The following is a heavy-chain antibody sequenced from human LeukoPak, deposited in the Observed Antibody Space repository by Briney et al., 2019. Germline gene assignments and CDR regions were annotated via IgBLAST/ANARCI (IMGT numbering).Heavy chain of an antibody. V-gene: IGHV4-39*01. CDR3: ARQDDYNFDY. CDR2: IYYSVST. J-gene: IGHJ4*02. CDR1: GGSISSSSYY. Sequence: SETLSLTCTVSGGSISSSSYYWDWIRQPPGKGLEWIGSIYYSVSTYYNPSLKSRVTISVDTSKKQLSLKLSSVTAADTAVYYCARQDDYNFDYWGQGTLVTVSS. D-gene: IGHD5-24*01.